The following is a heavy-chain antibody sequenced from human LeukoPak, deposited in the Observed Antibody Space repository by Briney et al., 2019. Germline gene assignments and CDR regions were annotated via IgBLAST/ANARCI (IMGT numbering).Heavy chain of an antibody. D-gene: IGHD2-15*01. V-gene: IGHV4-34*01. CDR2: INHSGST. CDR3: ARTNTVGSRGRAHYYMDV. Sequence: SETLSLTCAVYSGSFSGYYWSWIRQPPGKGLEWIGEINHSGSTNYNPSLKSRVTISVDTSKNQFSLKLSSVTAADTAVYYCARTNTVGSRGRAHYYMDVWGKGTTVTVSS. CDR1: SGSFSGYY. J-gene: IGHJ6*03.